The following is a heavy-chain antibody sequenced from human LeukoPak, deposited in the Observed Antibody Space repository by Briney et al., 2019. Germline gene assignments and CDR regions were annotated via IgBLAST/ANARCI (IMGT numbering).Heavy chain of an antibody. CDR3: ATESIAAAAQGDYYGMDV. J-gene: IGHJ6*02. V-gene: IGHV1-24*01. Sequence: GASVKISCKVSGYTLTELSMHWVRQAPGKGLEWMGGFDPEDGETIYAQKFQGRVTMTEDTSTDTAYMELGSLRSEDTAVYYCATESIAAAAQGDYYGMDVWGQGTTVTVSS. CDR2: FDPEDGET. D-gene: IGHD6-13*01. CDR1: GYTLTELS.